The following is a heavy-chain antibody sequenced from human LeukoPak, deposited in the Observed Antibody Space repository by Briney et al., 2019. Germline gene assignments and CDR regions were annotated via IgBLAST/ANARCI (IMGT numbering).Heavy chain of an antibody. Sequence: SETLSLTCTVSGGSISNYYGSWIRQPPGKGLEWIGYIYYSGSTNYNPSLKSRVTISVDTSKNPFSLKQRSVSAADTAVYYCARSRDILTGYLVDYWGQGTLGTVSS. CDR3: ARSRDILTGYLVDY. J-gene: IGHJ4*02. V-gene: IGHV4-59*01. CDR2: IYYSGST. D-gene: IGHD3-9*01. CDR1: GGSISNYY.